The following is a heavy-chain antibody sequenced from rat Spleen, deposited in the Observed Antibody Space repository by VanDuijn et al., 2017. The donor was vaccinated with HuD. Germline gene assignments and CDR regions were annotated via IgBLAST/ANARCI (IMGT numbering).Heavy chain of an antibody. D-gene: IGHD1-5*01. CDR1: GYSITSNY. CDR2: ISYSGST. V-gene: IGHV3-1*01. J-gene: IGHJ2*01. Sequence: EVQLQESGPGLVKPSQSLSLTCSVTGYSITSNYWGWIRKFPGNKMEWMGYISYSGSTSYNPSLKSRISITRDTSKNQFFLQLNSVTTEDTATYYCARDRHYYWGQGVMVTVSS. CDR3: ARDRHYY.